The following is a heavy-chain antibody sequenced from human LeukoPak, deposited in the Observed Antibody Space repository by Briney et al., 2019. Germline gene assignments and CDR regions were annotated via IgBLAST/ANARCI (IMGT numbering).Heavy chain of an antibody. V-gene: IGHV1-2*06. D-gene: IGHD4-11*01. CDR3: ARGGLQGQIDY. CDR1: GYTFTGYY. CDR2: ITANSGVT. J-gene: IGHJ4*02. Sequence: ASVKVSCKASGYTFTGYYLHWVPKPPEPGLELMGRITANSGVTNYAQKVQGSVTMTRDTSISTADMELSRLRSDDTAVYYCARGGLQGQIDYWGQGTLVTVSS.